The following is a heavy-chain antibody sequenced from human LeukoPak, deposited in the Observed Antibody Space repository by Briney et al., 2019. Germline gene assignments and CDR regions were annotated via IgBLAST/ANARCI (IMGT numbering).Heavy chain of an antibody. D-gene: IGHD6-13*01. CDR2: IKQDGSEK. J-gene: IGHJ4*02. V-gene: IGHV3-7*01. CDR1: GFTFSSYW. Sequence: GGSLRLSYAASGFTFSSYWMSWVRQAPGKGLEWVANIKQDGSEKYYVDSVKGRFTISRDNAKNSLYLQMNSLRAEDTAVYYCARDRGIAAAGTVDYWGQGTLVTVSS. CDR3: ARDRGIAAAGTVDY.